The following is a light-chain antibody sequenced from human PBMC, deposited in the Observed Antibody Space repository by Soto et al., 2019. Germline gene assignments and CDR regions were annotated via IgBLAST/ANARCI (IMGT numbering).Light chain of an antibody. CDR3: CSYTRSYTWV. CDR2: KVS. Sequence: QSALTQPASVSGSTRQSITISCTGASSDVGDGDFVSWYQQRPGNAPKLMIYKVSNRPSGVSNRFSGSKSGNTASLTISGLQAEDESDYYCCSYTRSYTWVFGGGTQLTVL. V-gene: IGLV2-14*01. J-gene: IGLJ3*02. CDR1: SSDVGDGDF.